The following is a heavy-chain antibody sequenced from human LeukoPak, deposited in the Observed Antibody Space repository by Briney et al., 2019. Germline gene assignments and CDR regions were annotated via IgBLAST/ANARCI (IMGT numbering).Heavy chain of an antibody. CDR1: GYTFTSYD. J-gene: IGHJ4*02. CDR3: ARDLMRTNYDSRGYYFDY. CDR2: ISAYNGNT. D-gene: IGHD5-12*01. V-gene: IGHV1-18*01. Sequence: ASVKVSCKASGYTFTSYDISWVRQAPGQGLEWMGWISAYNGNTNYAQKLQGRVTMTTDTSTSTAYMELRSLRSDDTAVYYCARDLMRTNYDSRGYYFDYWGQGTLVTVSS.